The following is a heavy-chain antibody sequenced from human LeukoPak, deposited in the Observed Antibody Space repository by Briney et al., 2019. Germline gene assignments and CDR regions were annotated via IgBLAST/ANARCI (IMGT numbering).Heavy chain of an antibody. Sequence: GDSLRLXCAASGFAFNNYAMSWVRQAPGKGLEWVSIISGSTSRVDSAYYADSVKGRFTISRDNFKNQLYLRMKRLRAEDTAVYYCAKVKGFCSGGSCVNAFDIWGQGTMVTVSS. J-gene: IGHJ3*02. V-gene: IGHV3-23*01. CDR3: AKVKGFCSGGSCVNAFDI. D-gene: IGHD2-15*01. CDR2: ISGSTSRVDSA. CDR1: GFAFNNYA.